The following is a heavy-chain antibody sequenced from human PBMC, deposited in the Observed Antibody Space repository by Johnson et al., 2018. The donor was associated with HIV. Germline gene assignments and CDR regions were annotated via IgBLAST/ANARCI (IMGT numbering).Heavy chain of an antibody. CDR3: ALTRGGAFDI. J-gene: IGHJ3*02. Sequence: VQLVESGGGLVQPGRSLRLSCAASGFTFDDYAMHWVRQAPGKGLEWVSGISWNSGSIGYADSVKGRFTISRDNAKNSLYLQMNSLRAEDTALYYCALTRGGAFDIWGQGTMVTVSS. D-gene: IGHD3-16*01. V-gene: IGHV3-9*01. CDR1: GFTFDDYA. CDR2: ISWNSGSI.